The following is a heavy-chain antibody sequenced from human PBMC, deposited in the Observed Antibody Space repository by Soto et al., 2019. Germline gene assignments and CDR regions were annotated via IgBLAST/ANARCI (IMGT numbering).Heavy chain of an antibody. J-gene: IGHJ5*02. V-gene: IGHV1-18*01. CDR2: MSPNNGNT. CDR3: ARERLKGIAAAGQLNWFDP. D-gene: IGHD6-13*01. CDR1: GYTFTSYD. Sequence: ASVKVSCKASGYTFTSYDINWVRQATGQGLEWMGWMSPNNGNTDYAQKLQGRVTMTTDTSTSTAYMELRSLRSDDTAVYYCARERLKGIAAAGQLNWFDPWGQGTLVTVSS.